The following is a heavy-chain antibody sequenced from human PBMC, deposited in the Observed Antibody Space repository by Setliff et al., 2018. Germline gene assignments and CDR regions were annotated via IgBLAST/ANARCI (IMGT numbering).Heavy chain of an antibody. V-gene: IGHV1-3*01. J-gene: IGHJ5*02. CDR3: ARDFRRISIYGVDENEKGFAP. D-gene: IGHD3-3*01. CDR2: INVGNGNT. CDR1: GYTFTDYA. Sequence: ASVKVSCKASGYTFTDYAIQWVRQAPGQRLEWVGWINVGNGNTKYSQKLQGRVTMTRVTSASTAYMELSGLRSEDTAVYYCARDFRRISIYGVDENEKGFAPWGQGTLVTVS.